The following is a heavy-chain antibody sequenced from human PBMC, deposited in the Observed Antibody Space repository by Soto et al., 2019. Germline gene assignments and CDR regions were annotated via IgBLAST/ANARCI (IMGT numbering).Heavy chain of an antibody. CDR3: AKDRRAGGNYGFYSDF. CDR2: SSATGAGT. D-gene: IGHD1-7*01. J-gene: IGHJ4*02. Sequence: EVQLLESGGGLVQPGGSLRLSCAASGFTFSSYGMTWVRQAPGKGLEWASFSSATGAGTYYADSVKGRFTISRDNSKNTLYLQTTSLSADDPAVCYCAKDRRAGGNYGFYSDFWGQGALVIVSS. V-gene: IGHV3-23*01. CDR1: GFTFSSYG.